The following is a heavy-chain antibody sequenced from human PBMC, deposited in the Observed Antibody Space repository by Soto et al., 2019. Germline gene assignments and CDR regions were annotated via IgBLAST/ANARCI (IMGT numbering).Heavy chain of an antibody. CDR2: ITSTSSAI. D-gene: IGHD1-1*01. Sequence: CTLYSPYRDRQAPGKGLEWISYITSTSSAINYADSVRGRFTISRDNAMRSLFLHMNSLRDEDTAVYYCARDGKGAAYTHGPYYFDYWGQGALVTVSS. CDR3: ARDGKGAAYTHGPYYFDY. V-gene: IGHV3-48*02. CDR1: CTLYS. J-gene: IGHJ4*02.